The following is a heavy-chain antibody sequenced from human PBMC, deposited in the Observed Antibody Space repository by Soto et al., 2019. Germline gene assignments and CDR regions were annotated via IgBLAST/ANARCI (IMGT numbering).Heavy chain of an antibody. CDR2: ISSSSSTI. CDR1: GFTFSSYS. CDR3: ARESAYYYDSSGFYLDY. J-gene: IGHJ4*02. V-gene: IGHV3-48*02. D-gene: IGHD3-22*01. Sequence: EVQLVESGGGLVQPGGSLRLSCAASGFTFSSYSMNWVRQAPGKGLEWDSYISSSSSTIYYADSVKGRFTISRDNAKNSLYLQMNSLRDEDTAVYYCARESAYYYDSSGFYLDYWGQGTLVTVSS.